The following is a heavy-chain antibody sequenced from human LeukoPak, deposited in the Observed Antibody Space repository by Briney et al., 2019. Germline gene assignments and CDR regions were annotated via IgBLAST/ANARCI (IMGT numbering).Heavy chain of an antibody. J-gene: IGHJ6*02. Sequence: GRSLRLSCAASGFTFSSYAMHWVRQVPGKGLEWVAVISYDGSNKYYADSVKGRFTISRDNSKNTLYLQMNSLRAEDTAVYYCARRPVVPARGYYGMDVWGQGTTVTVSS. CDR2: ISYDGSNK. CDR1: GFTFSSYA. V-gene: IGHV3-30-3*01. CDR3: ARRPVVPARGYYGMDV. D-gene: IGHD2-2*01.